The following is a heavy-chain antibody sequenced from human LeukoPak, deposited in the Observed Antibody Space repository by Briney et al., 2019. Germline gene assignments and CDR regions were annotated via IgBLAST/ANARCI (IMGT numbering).Heavy chain of an antibody. CDR2: VHHTGVT. V-gene: IGHV4-59*11. J-gene: IGHJ6*02. CDR1: GGSITSLY. D-gene: IGHD6-19*01. Sequence: SETLSLTCTVSGGSITSLYWSWVRQPPGKGLEYVGYVHHTGVTNYNPSLRGRVTVSMDASKNQFYLKLNSVTAADTAVYYCVRSATIAVFRYGMDVWGQGTTVTVSS. CDR3: VRSATIAVFRYGMDV.